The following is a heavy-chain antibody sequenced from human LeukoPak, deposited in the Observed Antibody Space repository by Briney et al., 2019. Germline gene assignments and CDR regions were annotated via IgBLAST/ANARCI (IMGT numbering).Heavy chain of an antibody. CDR2: INSEGSGT. Sequence: GGTLRLSCAASGLIISNYWMHWVRQAPGKGLVWVARINSEGSGTTYADPVKGPFTISRANAKNTLYLQMTSLRDEDTDVYYCAKGGTTVVDYWGQGTLVTVSS. V-gene: IGHV3-74*01. D-gene: IGHD4-23*01. CDR1: GLIISNYW. CDR3: AKGGTTVVDY. J-gene: IGHJ4*02.